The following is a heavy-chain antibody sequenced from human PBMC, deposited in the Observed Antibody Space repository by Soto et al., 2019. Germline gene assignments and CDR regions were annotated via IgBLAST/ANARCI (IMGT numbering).Heavy chain of an antibody. V-gene: IGHV5-10-1*01. CDR3: ARHGHRYCSGGSCYADHDAFDI. CDR2: IDPSDSYT. CDR1: GYSFTSYW. Sequence: GESLKISCKGSGYSFTSYWISWVRQMPGKGLEWMGRIDPSDSYTNYSLSFQGHVTISADKSISTAYLQWSSLKASDTAMYYCARHGHRYCSGGSCYADHDAFDIWGQGTMVTVSS. D-gene: IGHD2-15*01. J-gene: IGHJ3*02.